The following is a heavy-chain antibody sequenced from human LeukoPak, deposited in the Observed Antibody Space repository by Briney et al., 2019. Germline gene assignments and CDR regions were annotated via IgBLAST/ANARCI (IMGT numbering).Heavy chain of an antibody. CDR3: ARSRLPNYYDRSADIPFDY. CDR1: GFSLSTSGMR. CDR2: IDWDDDK. Sequence: SGPTLVNPTQTLTLTCTFSGFSLSTSGMRVSWIRQPPRKALEWLARIDWDDDKFYSTSLKTRLTISKDTSKNQVVLTMTNMDPVDTATYYCARSRLPNYYDRSADIPFDYWGQGTLVTVSS. D-gene: IGHD3-22*01. J-gene: IGHJ4*02. V-gene: IGHV2-70*04.